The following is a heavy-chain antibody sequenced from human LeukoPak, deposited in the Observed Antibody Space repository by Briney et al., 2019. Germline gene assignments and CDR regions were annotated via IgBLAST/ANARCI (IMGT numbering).Heavy chain of an antibody. CDR2: ISGNGRST. CDR1: GFTFSSYW. CDR3: TRDIGRLRGDAFDF. J-gene: IGHJ3*01. Sequence: GESLRLSCAASGFTFSSYWMHWVRQAPGKGLEYVSGISGNGRSTFYGSSVKGRFTVSRDNSKDTLYLQMGSLRVEDMAVYYCTRDIGRLRGDAFDFWGQGTMVTVSS. D-gene: IGHD2-15*01. V-gene: IGHV3-64*01.